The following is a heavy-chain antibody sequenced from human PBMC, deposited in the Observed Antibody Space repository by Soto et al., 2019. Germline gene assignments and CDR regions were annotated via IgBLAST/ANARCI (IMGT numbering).Heavy chain of an antibody. CDR1: GFTFRSYA. CDR2: ISYDGINK. CDR3: ARGDSNSWSDY. V-gene: IGHV3-30*01. Sequence: QVHLVESGGGVVQPGRSLRLSCAASGFTFRSYAMDWVRQAPGKGLEWVAVISYDGINKYYADSVKGRFTISRDNSKNTLSLQMNSLRAEDTAVYYCARGDSNSWSDYWGQGTLVTVSS. J-gene: IGHJ4*02. D-gene: IGHD6-13*01.